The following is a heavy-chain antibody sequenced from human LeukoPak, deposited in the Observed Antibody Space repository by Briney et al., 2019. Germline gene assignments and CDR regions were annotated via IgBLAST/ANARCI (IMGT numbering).Heavy chain of an antibody. J-gene: IGHJ4*02. CDR1: GGSIRGYY. Sequence: SETLSLTCTVSGGSIRGYYWSWIRQPPGKGLEWVGYIYYSGSTNYNPPLKSRVTISVDTPKNQFSLKLSSVTAAGTAVDYRAAIGVGGERGGIDYWGQGTLVTVSS. CDR2: IYYSGST. CDR3: AAIGVGGERGGIDY. V-gene: IGHV4-59*01. D-gene: IGHD2-2*01.